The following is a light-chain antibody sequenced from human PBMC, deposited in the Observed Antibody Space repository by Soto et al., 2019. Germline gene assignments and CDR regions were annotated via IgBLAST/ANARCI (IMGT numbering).Light chain of an antibody. CDR3: QQYNAWPRT. V-gene: IGKV3-15*01. J-gene: IGKJ4*01. CDR1: QSSRRT. Sequence: ELLMTQSPATLSVSTGDGLTLSCRASQSSRRTLAWYQQRPGQAPRLLIYGASSRATGVPARFSGSGSGTEFTLTISSLQSEDFAVYYCQQYNAWPRTFGGGTKVDIK. CDR2: GAS.